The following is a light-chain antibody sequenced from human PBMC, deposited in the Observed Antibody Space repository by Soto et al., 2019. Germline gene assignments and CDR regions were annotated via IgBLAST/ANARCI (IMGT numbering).Light chain of an antibody. Sequence: EIVLTQSPATLSLSPGERATLSCRASQSVSSYLAWYQQKPGQAPRRLIYDASNRATGIPARFSGSGSGTDFTLTISSLEPEDFAVYYCQQRSNWRDTFGGGTKVEIK. CDR2: DAS. CDR1: QSVSSY. V-gene: IGKV3-11*01. CDR3: QQRSNWRDT. J-gene: IGKJ4*01.